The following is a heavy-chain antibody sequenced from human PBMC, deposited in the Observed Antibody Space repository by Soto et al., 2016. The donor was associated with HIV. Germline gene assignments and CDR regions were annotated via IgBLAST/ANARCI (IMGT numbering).Heavy chain of an antibody. Sequence: EVQLVESGGGLVKPGGSLRLSCAASGFSFSKAWMSWVRQPPGKGLEWVGRIKSKTDGGSTDYAAPVKGRFTISRDDSKNTLYLQMSSLKTEDTAVYYCTTHLYPTWGQGTLVTVSS. CDR3: TTHLYPT. J-gene: IGHJ5*02. CDR2: IKSKTDGGST. CDR1: GFSFSKAW. D-gene: IGHD3-16*01. V-gene: IGHV3-15*01.